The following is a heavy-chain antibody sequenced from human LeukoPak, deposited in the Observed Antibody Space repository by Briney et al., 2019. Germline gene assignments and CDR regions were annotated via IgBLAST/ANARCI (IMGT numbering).Heavy chain of an antibody. CDR3: ARVRLPSYYFDY. Sequence: ASVKVSCKASGYTFTSYDINWVRQATGQGLEWMGWMNPNSGNTGYAQKFQGRVTMTRNTSISTAYMELSSQRSEDTAVYYCARVRLPSYYFDYWGQGTLVTVSS. V-gene: IGHV1-8*01. J-gene: IGHJ4*02. CDR1: GYTFTSYD. CDR2: MNPNSGNT. D-gene: IGHD3-10*01.